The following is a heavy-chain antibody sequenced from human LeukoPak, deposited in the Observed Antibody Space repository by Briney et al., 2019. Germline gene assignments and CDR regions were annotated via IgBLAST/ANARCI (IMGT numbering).Heavy chain of an antibody. J-gene: IGHJ6*02. CDR2: IYSGGST. D-gene: IGHD2-21*02. V-gene: IGHV3-53*05. CDR3: ARGVVTATYYYYGMDV. Sequence: GGSLRLSCAASGVTVSDNYMSWVRQAPGKGLEWVSLIYSGGSTYYADSVKGRFTISRDNSKNTLYLQMNSLRAEDTAVYYCARGVVTATYYYYGMDVWGQGTTVTVSS. CDR1: GVTVSDNY.